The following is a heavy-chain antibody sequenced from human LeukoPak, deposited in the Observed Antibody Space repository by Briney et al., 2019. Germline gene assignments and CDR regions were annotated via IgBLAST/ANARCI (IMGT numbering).Heavy chain of an antibody. CDR3: ARDFTHTAVLIYYYGLDV. D-gene: IGHD4-17*01. Sequence: GRSLRLSCAASGFTFSSYSFNWVRQAPGKGLEWGSYITSSSRSIYYADSVKGPFTISSDNAKNSLYLQMNSLKTQPTAVDYCARDFTHTAVLIYYYGLDVWGEGTTVTVSS. CDR2: ITSSSRSI. V-gene: IGHV3-48*04. J-gene: IGHJ6*01. CDR1: GFTFSSYS.